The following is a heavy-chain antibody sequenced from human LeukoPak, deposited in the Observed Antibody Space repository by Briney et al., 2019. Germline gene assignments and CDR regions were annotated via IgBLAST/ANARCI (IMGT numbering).Heavy chain of an antibody. V-gene: IGHV1-69*13. J-gene: IGHJ3*02. CDR2: IIPIFGTA. D-gene: IGHD2-2*01. Sequence: ASVKVSCKASGGTFSSYAISWVRQAPGQGLEWMGGIIPIFGTANYAQKFQGRVTITADESTSTAYMELSSLRSEDTAVYYCARDSQLPSYDAFDIWGQGTMVTVSS. CDR1: GGTFSSYA. CDR3: ARDSQLPSYDAFDI.